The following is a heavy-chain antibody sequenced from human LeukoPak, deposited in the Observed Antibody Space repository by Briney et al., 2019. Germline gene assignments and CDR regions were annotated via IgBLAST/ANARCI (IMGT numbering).Heavy chain of an antibody. Sequence: PSETLSLTCAVYGGSFSGYYWSWIRQPPGKGLEWIGEINHSGSTNYNPSLKSRVTISVDTSKNQFSLKLSSVTAADTAVYYCARGSNSVAYWGQGTLVTVSP. V-gene: IGHV4-34*01. J-gene: IGHJ4*02. D-gene: IGHD4-23*01. CDR2: INHSGST. CDR3: ARGSNSVAY. CDR1: GGSFSGYY.